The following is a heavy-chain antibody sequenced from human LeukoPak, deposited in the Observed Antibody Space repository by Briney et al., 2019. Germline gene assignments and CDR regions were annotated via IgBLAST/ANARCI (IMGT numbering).Heavy chain of an antibody. J-gene: IGHJ5*02. CDR1: GYTFTSYY. D-gene: IGHD6-6*01. CDR2: INPSGGST. V-gene: IGHV1-46*01. CDR3: AREGVLGSSSSWFDP. Sequence: GASVKVSCKASGYTFTSYYMHWVRQAPGQGLEWMGIINPSGGSTSYAQKLQGRVTMTRDTPTSTVYMELSSLRSEDTAVYYCAREGVLGSSSSWFDPWGQGTLVTVSS.